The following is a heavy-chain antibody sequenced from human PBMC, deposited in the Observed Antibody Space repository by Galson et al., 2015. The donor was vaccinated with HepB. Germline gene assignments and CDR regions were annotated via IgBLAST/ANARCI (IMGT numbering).Heavy chain of an antibody. CDR3: ARNAYSSSWSDDAFDI. CDR2: TYYRSKWYN. Sequence: CAISGDSVTSNSAAWNWIRQSPSRGLEWLGRTYYRSKWYNDYAVSVKSRITINPDTSKNQFSLQLNSVTPEDTAVYYCARNAYSSSWSDDAFDIWGQGTMVTVS. CDR1: GDSVTSNSAA. V-gene: IGHV6-1*01. J-gene: IGHJ3*02. D-gene: IGHD6-13*01.